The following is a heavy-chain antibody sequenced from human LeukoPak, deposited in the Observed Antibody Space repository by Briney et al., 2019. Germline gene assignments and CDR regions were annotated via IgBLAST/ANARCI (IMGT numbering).Heavy chain of an antibody. V-gene: IGHV1-69*04. Sequence: SVKVSCKASGGTFSSYAISWVRQAPGQGLEWMGRIIPILGIANYAQKFQGRVTITADKSTSTAYMEVSSLRSEDTAVYYCARGTRAAAGTYYYYYGMDVWGQGTTVTVSS. CDR2: IIPILGIA. D-gene: IGHD6-13*01. CDR3: ARGTRAAAGTYYYYYGMDV. J-gene: IGHJ6*02. CDR1: GGTFSSYA.